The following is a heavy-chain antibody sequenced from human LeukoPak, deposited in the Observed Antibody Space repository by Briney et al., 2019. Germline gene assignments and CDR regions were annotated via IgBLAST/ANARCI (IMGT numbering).Heavy chain of an antibody. V-gene: IGHV3-48*03. J-gene: IGHJ4*02. Sequence: GGSLRLSCAASGFTFSSYEMNWVRQAPGKGLEWVSYISGNGSPIYYADSVKGRFTVSRDNSKNSLFLQLNSLRADDTAVYYCARDPEFSYGYYFDYWGQGTLVTVSS. CDR3: ARDPEFSYGYYFDY. CDR2: ISGNGSPI. CDR1: GFTFSSYE. D-gene: IGHD5-18*01.